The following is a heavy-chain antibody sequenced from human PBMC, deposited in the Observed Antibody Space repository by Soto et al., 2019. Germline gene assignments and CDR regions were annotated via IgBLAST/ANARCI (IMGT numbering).Heavy chain of an antibody. CDR1: GFTVSSNY. Sequence: EVQLVETGGGLIQPGGSLRLSCAASGFTVSSNYMSWVRQAPGQGLEWVSVIYSGGSTYYADSVKGRFTISRDNSKNTRDLQMNSLRAEDTAVYYCARADSSGWESGWFDPWGQGTLVTVSS. J-gene: IGHJ5*02. V-gene: IGHV3-53*02. CDR3: ARADSSGWESGWFDP. D-gene: IGHD6-19*01. CDR2: IYSGGST.